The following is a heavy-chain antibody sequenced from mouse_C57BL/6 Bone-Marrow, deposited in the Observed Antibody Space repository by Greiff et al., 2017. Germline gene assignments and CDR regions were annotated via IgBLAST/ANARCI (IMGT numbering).Heavy chain of an antibody. V-gene: IGHV1-47*01. CDR3: ARRDDYGGYAMDY. J-gene: IGHJ4*01. CDR1: GYTFTTYP. CDR2: FHPYNDDT. D-gene: IGHD2-4*01. Sequence: VKLMESGAELVKPGASVKMSCKASGYTFTTYPIEWMKQNHGKSLEWIGNFHPYNDDTKYNEKFKGKATLTVEKSSSTVYLELSRLTSDDSAVYYCARRDDYGGYAMDYWGQGTSVTVSS.